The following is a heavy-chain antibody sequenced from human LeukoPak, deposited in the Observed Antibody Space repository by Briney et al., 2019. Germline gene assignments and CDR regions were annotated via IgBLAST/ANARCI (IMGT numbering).Heavy chain of an antibody. CDR3: ATQGTDYYDSSGYCDY. D-gene: IGHD3-22*01. Sequence: ASVKVSCKASGYTFTGYYMHWVRQAPGRGLEWMGWINPNSGGTNYAQKFQGRVTMTRDTSISTAYMELSRLRSDDTAVYYCATQGTDYYDSSGYCDYWGQGTLVTVSS. V-gene: IGHV1-2*02. J-gene: IGHJ4*02. CDR1: GYTFTGYY. CDR2: INPNSGGT.